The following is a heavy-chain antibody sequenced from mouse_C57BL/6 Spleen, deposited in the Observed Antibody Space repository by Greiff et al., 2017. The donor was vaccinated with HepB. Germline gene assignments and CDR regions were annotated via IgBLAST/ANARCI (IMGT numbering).Heavy chain of an antibody. CDR2: ISYDGSN. CDR3: ARGDDYDVRYFDY. CDR1: GYSITSGYY. D-gene: IGHD2-4*01. Sequence: DVHLVESGPGLVKPSQSLSLTCSVTGYSITSGYYWNWIRQFPGNKLEWMGYISYDGSNNYNPSLKNRISITRDTSKNQFFLKLNSVTTEDTATYYCARGDDYDVRYFDYWGQGTTLTVSS. V-gene: IGHV3-6*01. J-gene: IGHJ2*01.